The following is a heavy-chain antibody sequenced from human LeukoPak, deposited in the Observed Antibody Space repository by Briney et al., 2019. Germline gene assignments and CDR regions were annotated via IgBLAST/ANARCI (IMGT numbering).Heavy chain of an antibody. V-gene: IGHV4-59*01. Sequence: SETLSLTCTVSGGSISSYYWSWIRQPPGKGLEWLGYIYYSGSTNYNPSLKSRVTISVDTSRNQFSLKLSSVTAADTAVYYCARRWTSYGYHWYFDLWGRGTLVTVSS. CDR2: IYYSGST. CDR1: GGSISSYY. J-gene: IGHJ2*01. CDR3: ARRWTSYGYHWYFDL. D-gene: IGHD5-18*01.